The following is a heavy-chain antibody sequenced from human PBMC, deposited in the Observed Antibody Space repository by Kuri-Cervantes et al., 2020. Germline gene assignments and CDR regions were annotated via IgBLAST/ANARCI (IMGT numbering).Heavy chain of an antibody. Sequence: GSLRLSCAVSGYSISSGYYWGWIRQPPGKGLEWIGTIYHSGSTYYNPSLKSRVTISVDTSKNQFSLKLSSVTAADTAVYYCATRGRGEARYCSSTSCYEGWFDPWGQGTLVTVSS. D-gene: IGHD2-2*01. CDR3: ATRGRGEARYCSSTSCYEGWFDP. J-gene: IGHJ5*02. CDR1: GYSISSGYY. V-gene: IGHV4-38-2*01. CDR2: IYHSGST.